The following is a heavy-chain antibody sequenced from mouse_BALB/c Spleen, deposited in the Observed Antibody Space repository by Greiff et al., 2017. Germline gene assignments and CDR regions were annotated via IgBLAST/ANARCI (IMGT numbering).Heavy chain of an antibody. CDR2: IYPGSGST. J-gene: IGHJ4*01. V-gene: IGHV1S22*01. Sequence: LKHPGSELVRPGASVKLSCKASGYTFTSSWLHWVKPRPGPGLEWIGNIYPGSGSTNYDEKFKSKATLTVDTSSSTAYMQLSSLTSEDSSVYYCTYRYDGRLYAMDYWGQGTSGTVSS. CDR3: TYRYDGRLYAMDY. CDR1: GYTFTSSW. D-gene: IGHD2-14*01.